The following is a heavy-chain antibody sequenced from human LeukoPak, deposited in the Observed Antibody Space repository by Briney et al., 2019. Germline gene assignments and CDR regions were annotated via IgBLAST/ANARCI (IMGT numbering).Heavy chain of an antibody. J-gene: IGHJ4*02. D-gene: IGHD3-3*01. Sequence: GGSLRLSFAAAGFTFRSHAMSWGRQAPGKGLEWVSAISGSGGSTYYADSVKGRFTISRDNSKNTLYLQMNSLRAQYTAVYYCAKVEGYDFWSAYYFDYWGQGTLVTVSS. CDR3: AKVEGYDFWSAYYFDY. CDR1: GFTFRSHA. V-gene: IGHV3-23*01. CDR2: ISGSGGST.